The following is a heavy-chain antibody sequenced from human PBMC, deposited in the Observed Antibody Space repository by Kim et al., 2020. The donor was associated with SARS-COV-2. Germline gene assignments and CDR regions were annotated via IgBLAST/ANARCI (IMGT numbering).Heavy chain of an antibody. Sequence: GGSLRLSCAASGFTFSSYSMNWVRQAPGKGLEWVSSISSSSGYIYYADSVKGRFTISRDNAKNSLYLQMNSLRAEDTAVYYCARDPYGGDLFYYYYGMDVWGQGTTVTVSS. CDR3: ARDPYGGDLFYYYYGMDV. J-gene: IGHJ6*02. CDR1: GFTFSSYS. CDR2: ISSSSGYI. D-gene: IGHD4-17*01. V-gene: IGHV3-21*01.